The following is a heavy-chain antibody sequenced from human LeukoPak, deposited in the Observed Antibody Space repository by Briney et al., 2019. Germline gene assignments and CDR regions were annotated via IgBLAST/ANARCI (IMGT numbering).Heavy chain of an antibody. V-gene: IGHV3-23*01. Sequence: PGGSLRLSCAASGFTFSSYAMSWVRQAPGKGLEGVSAISGTGGNTYYADSVKGRFTISRDNSKNTLYLQMNSLRDEDTAVYYCAKAQSSGFYWYFDCWGQGTLVTVSS. CDR1: GFTFSSYA. CDR2: ISGTGGNT. J-gene: IGHJ4*02. D-gene: IGHD3-22*01. CDR3: AKAQSSGFYWYFDC.